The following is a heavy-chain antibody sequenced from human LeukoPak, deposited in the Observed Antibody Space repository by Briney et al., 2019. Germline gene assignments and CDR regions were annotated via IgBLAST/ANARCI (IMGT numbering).Heavy chain of an antibody. CDR2: ISYDGSNK. CDR1: GFTFSSYG. V-gene: IGHV3-30*18. CDR3: AKEAGPPRYCSSTSCPELPPYYFDY. J-gene: IGHJ4*02. Sequence: GGSLRLSCAASGFTFSSYGMHWVRQAPGKGLEWVSVISYDGSNKYYADSVKGRFTISRDNSKNTLYLQMNSLRAEDTVVYYCAKEAGPPRYCSSTSCPELPPYYFDYWGQGTLVTVSS. D-gene: IGHD2-2*01.